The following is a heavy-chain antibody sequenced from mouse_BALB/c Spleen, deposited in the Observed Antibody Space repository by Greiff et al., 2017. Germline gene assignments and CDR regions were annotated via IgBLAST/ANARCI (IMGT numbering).Heavy chain of an antibody. V-gene: IGHV5-17*02. Sequence: EVQVVESGGGLVQPGGSRKLSCAASGFTFSSFGMHWVRQAPEKGLEWVAYISSGSSTIYYADTVKGRFTISRDNPKNTLFLQMTSLRYEDTAMYYCARRTTMITTVYYAMDYWGQGTSVTVSS. D-gene: IGHD2-4*01. CDR3: ARRTTMITTVYYAMDY. J-gene: IGHJ4*01. CDR2: ISSGSSTI. CDR1: GFTFSSFG.